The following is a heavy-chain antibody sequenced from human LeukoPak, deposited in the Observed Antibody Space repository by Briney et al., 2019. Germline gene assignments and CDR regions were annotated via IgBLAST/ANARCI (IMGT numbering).Heavy chain of an antibody. Sequence: GGSLRLSCAASGFTFSSYGMHWVRQAPGKGLEWVAFIRYDGSNKYYADSVKGRFTISRDNSKNTLYLQMNSLRAEDTAVYYCAKGSYDSSGYYPWGGAFDIWGQGTMVTVSS. V-gene: IGHV3-30*02. D-gene: IGHD3-22*01. CDR1: GFTFSSYG. CDR2: IRYDGSNK. J-gene: IGHJ3*02. CDR3: AKGSYDSSGYYPWGGAFDI.